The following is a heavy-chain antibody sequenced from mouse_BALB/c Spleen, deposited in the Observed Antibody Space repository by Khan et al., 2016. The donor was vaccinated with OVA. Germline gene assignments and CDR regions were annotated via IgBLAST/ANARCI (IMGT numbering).Heavy chain of an antibody. CDR1: GLTIKDTY. CDR2: IYPPNGNT. CDR3: ARWSRQ. V-gene: IGHV14-3*02. D-gene: IGHD3-2*01. Sequence: VQLKQSGAELVKPGATVKLSCTASGLTIKDTYMHWLKQWPEQGLEWIGRIYPPNGNTNYDPMFQGKATLTADTSSTTAYLQLSSLTSEDSAVFYCARWSRQWGQGTTITVSS. J-gene: IGHJ2*01.